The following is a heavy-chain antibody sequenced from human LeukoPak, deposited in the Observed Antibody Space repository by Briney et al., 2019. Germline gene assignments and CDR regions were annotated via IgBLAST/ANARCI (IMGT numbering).Heavy chain of an antibody. CDR1: GGSFSGYY. V-gene: IGHV4-34*01. CDR3: ARGRAYYGSGRLRFDAFDV. J-gene: IGHJ3*01. CDR2: INHSGST. D-gene: IGHD3-10*01. Sequence: SETLSLTCAVYGGSFSGYYWSWIRQPPGKGLEWIGEINHSGSTNYNPSLKSRVTISVDTSKNQFSLKLSSVTAADTAVYYCARGRAYYGSGRLRFDAFDVWGQGTMVTVSS.